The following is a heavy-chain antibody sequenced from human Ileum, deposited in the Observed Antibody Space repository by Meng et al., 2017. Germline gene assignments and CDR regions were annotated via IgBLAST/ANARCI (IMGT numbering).Heavy chain of an antibody. D-gene: IGHD3-16*01. Sequence: VQLVESGVGVVQPGRSLTLSCAASGFTFSSYAMQCVRQAPGKGLEWVTVISQDGKRKPTADAVKGRVTISKDNSKNTVYLQMNSLRTEDTATYYCAKDGGVGFTDFDYWGQGTLVTVSS. CDR2: ISQDGKRK. J-gene: IGHJ4*02. CDR3: AKDGGVGFTDFDY. V-gene: IGHV3-30*01. CDR1: GFTFSSYA.